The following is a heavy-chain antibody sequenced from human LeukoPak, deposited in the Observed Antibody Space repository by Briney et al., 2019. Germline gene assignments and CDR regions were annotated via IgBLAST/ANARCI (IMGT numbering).Heavy chain of an antibody. CDR3: ARDGVRVVHNWNHADYFDY. J-gene: IGHJ4*02. D-gene: IGHD1-14*01. CDR1: GFTFSSYE. V-gene: IGHV3-48*03. CDR2: ISSSGSTI. Sequence: LAGGSLRLSCAASGFTFSSYEMNWVRQAPGKGLEWVSYISSSGSTIYYADSVKGRFTISRDNAKNSLYLQMNSLRAEDAAVYYCARDGVRVVHNWNHADYFDYWGQGTLVTVSS.